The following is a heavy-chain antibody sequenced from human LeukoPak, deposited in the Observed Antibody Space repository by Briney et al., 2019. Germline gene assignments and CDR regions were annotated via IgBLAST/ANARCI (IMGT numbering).Heavy chain of an antibody. J-gene: IGHJ6*04. CDR3: AREVDIYDYVWGSYRYVTGGMDV. CDR2: XXXXXXXX. CDR1: FSSYS. V-gene: IGHV3-21*01. D-gene: IGHD3-16*02. Sequence: FSSYSMNWXRQAPGKGXEXVXXXXXXXXXXYYADSVKGRFTISRDKAKNSLYLQMNSLRAEDTAVYYCAREVDIYDYVWGSYRYVTGGMDVWGKGTTVTVSS.